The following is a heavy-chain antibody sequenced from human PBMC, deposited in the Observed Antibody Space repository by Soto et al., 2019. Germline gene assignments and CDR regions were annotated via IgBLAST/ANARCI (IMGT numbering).Heavy chain of an antibody. CDR2: ISSSGSTT. Sequence: GGSLRLSCAASGFTFSDYYMSWIRQAPGKGLEWVAYISSSGSTTYYADSVKGRFTISRDNAKNSLYLQMNSLRAEDTAVYYCARDRSSYDSSGLRWGQGTLVTV. D-gene: IGHD3-22*01. J-gene: IGHJ4*02. CDR3: ARDRSSYDSSGLR. V-gene: IGHV3-11*01. CDR1: GFTFSDYY.